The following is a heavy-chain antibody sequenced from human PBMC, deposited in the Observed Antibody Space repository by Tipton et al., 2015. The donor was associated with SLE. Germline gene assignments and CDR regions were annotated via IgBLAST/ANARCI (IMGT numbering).Heavy chain of an antibody. CDR1: GFTVSSNY. V-gene: IGHV3-21*03. CDR2: ISSSSIYI. J-gene: IGHJ4*02. CDR3: ARDIVTTGDY. D-gene: IGHD5-12*01. Sequence: SLRLSCAASGFTVSSNYMSWVRQAPGKGLEWVSSISSSSIYIWYAGSVKGRFTISRDNAKNSLYLQMNSLRAEDTAVYYCARDIVTTGDYWGQGTLVTVSS.